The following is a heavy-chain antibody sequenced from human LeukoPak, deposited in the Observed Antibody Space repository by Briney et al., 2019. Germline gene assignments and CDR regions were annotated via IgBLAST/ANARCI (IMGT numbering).Heavy chain of an antibody. V-gene: IGHV4-39*01. CDR3: ARISPTVTTGDY. CDR1: GGSISSSSYY. J-gene: IGHJ4*02. Sequence: SETLSLTCTVSGGSISSSSYYWGWIRQPPGKGLEWIGSIYYSGSTYYNPSLKSRVTISVDTSKNQFSLKLSSVTAADTAVYYCARISPTVTTGDYWGQGTLVTVSS. CDR2: IYYSGST. D-gene: IGHD4-17*01.